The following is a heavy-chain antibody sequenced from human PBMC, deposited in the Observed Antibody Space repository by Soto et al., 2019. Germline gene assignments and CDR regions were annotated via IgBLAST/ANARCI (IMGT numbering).Heavy chain of an antibody. V-gene: IGHV3-30*18. CDR1: GFNFDNYG. Sequence: GGSLRLSCQASGFNFDNYGMHWVRQAPGKGLECVAVITYDGSNKYYADSVKGRFTISRDNSKNTLSLHLNTLKPEDTAVYHCAKDRVGGTFYTPLGFWGQGTLVTVSS. J-gene: IGHJ4*02. CDR3: AKDRVGGTFYTPLGF. CDR2: ITYDGSNK. D-gene: IGHD1-7*01.